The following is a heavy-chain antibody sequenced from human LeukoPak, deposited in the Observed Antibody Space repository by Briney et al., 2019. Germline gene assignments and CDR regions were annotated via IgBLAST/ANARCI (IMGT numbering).Heavy chain of an antibody. D-gene: IGHD5-12*01. CDR1: GFTFSNAW. CDR2: ISSSSSTI. V-gene: IGHV3-48*01. Sequence: GGSLRLSCAASGFTFSNAWMNWVRQAPGKGLEWVSYISSSSSTIYYADSVKGRFTISRDNAKNSLYLQMNSLRAEDTAVYYCARMARGSHTDYWGQGTLVTVSS. J-gene: IGHJ4*02. CDR3: ARMARGSHTDY.